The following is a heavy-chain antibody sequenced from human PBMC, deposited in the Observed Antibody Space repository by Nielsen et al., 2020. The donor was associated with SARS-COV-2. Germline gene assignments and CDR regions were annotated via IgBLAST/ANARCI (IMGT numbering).Heavy chain of an antibody. CDR2: ISSSSSYI. J-gene: IGHJ6*02. Sequence: GGSLRLSCAASGFTFSGYSMNWVRQAPGKGLEWVSSISSSSSYIYYADSVKGRFTISRDNAKNSLYLQMNSLRAEDTAVYYCARNIRDYDFWSGYKYGMDVWGQGTTVTVSS. CDR3: ARNIRDYDFWSGYKYGMDV. CDR1: GFTFSGYS. V-gene: IGHV3-21*01. D-gene: IGHD3-3*01.